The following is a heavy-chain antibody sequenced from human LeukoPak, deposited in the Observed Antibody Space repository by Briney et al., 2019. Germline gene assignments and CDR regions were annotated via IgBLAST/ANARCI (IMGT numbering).Heavy chain of an antibody. CDR1: GFTFSAYW. V-gene: IGHV3-74*01. Sequence: PGGSLRLSCAASGFTFSAYWMHWARQVPGKGLVWVSCINGDGSNTRYADSVKGRFTTSRGNAKNMMYLQMNSLRVEDTAVYYCARDPRNKGFDPWGQGTLVTVSA. J-gene: IGHJ5*02. CDR3: ARDPRNKGFDP. D-gene: IGHD1/OR15-1a*01. CDR2: INGDGSNT.